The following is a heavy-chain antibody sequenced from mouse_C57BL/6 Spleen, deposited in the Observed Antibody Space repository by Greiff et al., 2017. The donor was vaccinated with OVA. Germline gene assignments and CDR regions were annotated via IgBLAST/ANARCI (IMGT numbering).Heavy chain of an antibody. CDR1: GYTFTSYW. CDR3: ARFGSSGYFDY. D-gene: IGHD3-2*02. CDR2: IDPSDSYT. Sequence: VQLQQPGAELVMPGASVKLSCKASGYTFTSYWMHWVKQRPGQGLEWIGEIDPSDSYTNYNQKFKGKSTLTVDKSSSTAYMQLSSLTSEDSAVYYCARFGSSGYFDYWGQGTTLTVSS. J-gene: IGHJ2*01. V-gene: IGHV1-69*01.